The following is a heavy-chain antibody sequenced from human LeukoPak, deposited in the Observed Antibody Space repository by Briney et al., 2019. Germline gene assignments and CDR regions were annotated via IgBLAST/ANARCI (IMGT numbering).Heavy chain of an antibody. J-gene: IGHJ4*02. CDR1: GFTFDDYA. D-gene: IGHD3-3*01. CDR2: ISWNSGSI. CDR3: ARGNLEWFSYFDY. Sequence: GGSLRLSCAASGFTFDDYAMHWVRQAPGKGLEWVSGISWNSGSIGYADSVKGRFTISRDNAKNSLYLQMNSLRAEDMALYYCARGNLEWFSYFDYWGKGTLVTVSS. V-gene: IGHV3-9*03.